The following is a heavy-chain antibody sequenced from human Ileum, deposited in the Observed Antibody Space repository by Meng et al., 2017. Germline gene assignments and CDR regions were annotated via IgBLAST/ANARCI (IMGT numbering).Heavy chain of an antibody. V-gene: IGHV3-74*01. J-gene: IGHJ5*02. CDR3: ARDWDGVVWNL. CDR2: IKPDGRTT. D-gene: IGHD1-26*01. Sequence: VDVGGGVLLPGGCLSLYCAGSAATLGTYALLWLRQAPGKGRLWVSQIKPDGRTTAYEDSVKGRFTISRDEDKNTLYLEMNSLRAEDAAVYYCARDWDGVVWNLWGQGTLVTVSS. CDR1: AATLGTYA.